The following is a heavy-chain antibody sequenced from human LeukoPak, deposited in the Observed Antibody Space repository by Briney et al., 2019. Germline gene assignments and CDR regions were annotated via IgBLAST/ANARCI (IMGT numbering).Heavy chain of an antibody. J-gene: IGHJ4*02. Sequence: GVSLRLSCAAAGLTFSSFAMNWVRQAPGKGLEWVSTITGSGSTTFHADSVKGRFTISRDNSKKTLFLQMNSLRAEDTAVYFCAKQIVVVTAGMNYFDNWGQGTLVTVSS. D-gene: IGHD2-15*01. CDR2: ITGSGSTT. CDR3: AKQIVVVTAGMNYFDN. V-gene: IGHV3-23*01. CDR1: GLTFSSFA.